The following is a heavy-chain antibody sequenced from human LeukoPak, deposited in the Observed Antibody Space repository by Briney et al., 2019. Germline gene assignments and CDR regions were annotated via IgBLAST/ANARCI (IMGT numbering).Heavy chain of an antibody. CDR3: ARVRYSSPRNSGDYYMDV. V-gene: IGHV1-18*01. Sequence: ASVKVSYKASGYTFTSYDINWVRQATGQGLEWMGWISAYNGNTNYAQKLQGRVTMTTDTSTSTAYMELRSLRSDDTAVYYCARVRYSSPRNSGDYYMDVWGKGTTVTVSS. CDR1: GYTFTSYD. J-gene: IGHJ6*03. CDR2: ISAYNGNT. D-gene: IGHD6-13*01.